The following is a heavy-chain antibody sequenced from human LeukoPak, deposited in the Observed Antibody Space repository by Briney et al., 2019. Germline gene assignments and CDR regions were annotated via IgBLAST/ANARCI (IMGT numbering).Heavy chain of an antibody. CDR2: IYYSGST. CDR3: ASHNPRNGYNFVFDY. Sequence: SETLSLTCSGSGGSISHYYWSWIRQPPGKGLEWIGYIYYSGSTNYNPSLKSRVTISVDTSKNQFSLKLSSVTAADTAVYYCASHNPRNGYNFVFDYWGQGTLVTVSS. V-gene: IGHV4-59*08. J-gene: IGHJ4*02. CDR1: GGSISHYY. D-gene: IGHD5-24*01.